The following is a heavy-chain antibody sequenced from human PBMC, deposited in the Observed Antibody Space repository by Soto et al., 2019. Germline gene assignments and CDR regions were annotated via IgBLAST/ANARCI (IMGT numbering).Heavy chain of an antibody. CDR2: IYHSGST. J-gene: IGHJ4*02. CDR1: GGSISSGGYS. D-gene: IGHD4-17*01. V-gene: IGHV4-30-2*01. Sequence: SETLSLTCAVSGGSISSGGYSWSWIRQPPGKGLEWIGYIYHSGSTYYNPSLKSRVTISVDTSKNQFSLKLSSVTAADTAVYYCARHNYGDYDFDYWGQGTLVTVSS. CDR3: ARHNYGDYDFDY.